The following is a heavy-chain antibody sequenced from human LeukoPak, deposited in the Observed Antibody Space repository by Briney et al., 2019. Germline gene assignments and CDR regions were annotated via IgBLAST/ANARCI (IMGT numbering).Heavy chain of an antibody. J-gene: IGHJ4*02. CDR2: ISSSSSYI. CDR3: AKDNIFGDSPPVDY. CDR1: GFTFSSYS. Sequence: GGSLRLSCAASGFTFSSYSMNWVRQAPGKGLEWVSSISSSSSYIYYADSVKGRFTISRDNSKNTLYLQMNSLRAEDTAVYYCAKDNIFGDSPPVDYWGQGTLVTVSS. V-gene: IGHV3-21*04. D-gene: IGHD2-21*02.